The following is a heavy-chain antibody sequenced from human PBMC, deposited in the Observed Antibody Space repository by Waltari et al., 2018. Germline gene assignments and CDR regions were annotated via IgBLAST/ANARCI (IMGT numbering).Heavy chain of an antibody. D-gene: IGHD6-13*01. CDR3: ARDSGIAAAGTRPGYYYYMDV. V-gene: IGHV4-4*07. Sequence: QVQLQESGPGLVKPSETLSLTCTVSGGSISSYYWSWIRPPDGTGLEWSGRIYPSGTTNYNPSLKSRVTMSVDTSKNQFSLKLSSVTASDTAVYYCARDSGIAAAGTRPGYYYYMDVWGKGTTVPISS. CDR1: GGSISSYY. J-gene: IGHJ6*03. CDR2: IYPSGTT.